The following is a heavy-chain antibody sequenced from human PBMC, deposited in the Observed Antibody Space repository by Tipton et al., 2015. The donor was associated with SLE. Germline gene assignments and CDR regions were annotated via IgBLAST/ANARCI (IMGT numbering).Heavy chain of an antibody. CDR1: GGSFSSYY. V-gene: IGHV4-4*07. CDR2: IHSSGST. D-gene: IGHD1-26*01. CDR3: ARHFSGSYSFDY. Sequence: TLSLTRTVFGGSFSSYYWSWIRQPAGKGREWIGQIHSSGSTSYNPSPKSRVSISVDMSKNQVSLKLSSVTAADTALYYCARHFSGSYSFDYWGQGKLVTVSS. J-gene: IGHJ4*02.